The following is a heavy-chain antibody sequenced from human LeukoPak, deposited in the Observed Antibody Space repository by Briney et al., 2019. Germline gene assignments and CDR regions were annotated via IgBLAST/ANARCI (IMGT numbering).Heavy chain of an antibody. CDR3: VGGDFHY. CDR2: ISEDGRNA. CDR1: AFNFNTYP. D-gene: IGHD3-16*01. J-gene: IGHJ4*02. V-gene: IGHV3-30*03. Sequence: GRSLRLSCAASAFNFNTYPMHWVRQDPGKGAEWVAVISEDGRNAYYLDSVKGRITISRENSKKMLYLQMNSLRVDDTAVYYCVGGDFHYWGQGTLVTVS.